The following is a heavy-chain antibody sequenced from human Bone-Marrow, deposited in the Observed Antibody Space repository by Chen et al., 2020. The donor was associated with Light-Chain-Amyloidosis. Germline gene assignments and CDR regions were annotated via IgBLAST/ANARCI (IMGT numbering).Heavy chain of an antibody. CDR2: ISTYNGNT. Sequence: QVQLVQSGAEVKKPGASVKVSCKASGYTFTSHGISWVRQAPGQGLEWMGWISTYNGNTNYAQNLQGRVTMTTDTSTSTAYMELRSLRYDDTAVYYCARDPGYSSSWSPGSFWGQGTLVTVSS. D-gene: IGHD6-13*01. V-gene: IGHV1-18*01. CDR1: GYTFTSHG. J-gene: IGHJ4*02. CDR3: ARDPGYSSSWSPGSF.